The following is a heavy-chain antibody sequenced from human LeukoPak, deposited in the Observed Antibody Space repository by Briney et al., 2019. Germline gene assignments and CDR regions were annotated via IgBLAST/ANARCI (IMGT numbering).Heavy chain of an antibody. V-gene: IGHV4-31*03. CDR2: IYYSGST. D-gene: IGHD3-10*01. CDR1: GGSISSGGYY. J-gene: IGHJ4*02. Sequence: PSQTLSLTCTVSGGSISSGGYYWSWIRQHPGKGLEWIGYIYYSGSTYYNPSLKSRVTISVDTSKNQFSLKLSSVTAADTAVYYCASLIYGSGSYFDYWGQGTLVTVSS. CDR3: ASLIYGSGSYFDY.